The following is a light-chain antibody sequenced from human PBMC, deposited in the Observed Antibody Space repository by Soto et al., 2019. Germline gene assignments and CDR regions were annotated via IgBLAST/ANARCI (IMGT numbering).Light chain of an antibody. CDR1: RSFASSY. Sequence: EIVLTQSPATLSLSPGERATLSCRASRSFASSYLAWYQHKPGQAPRLLIYAASSRATGIPDRFSGSGSGTDFTLTISRLEPEDFAVYYCQHYGSSPETFGQGTKVEIK. CDR3: QHYGSSPET. V-gene: IGKV3-20*01. CDR2: AAS. J-gene: IGKJ1*01.